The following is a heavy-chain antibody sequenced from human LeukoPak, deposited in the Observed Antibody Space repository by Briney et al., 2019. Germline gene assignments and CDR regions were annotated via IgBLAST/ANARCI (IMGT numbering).Heavy chain of an antibody. D-gene: IGHD6-13*01. J-gene: IGHJ6*03. V-gene: IGHV4-4*07. CDR3: ARVAAAKYYYYYMDV. CDR1: GGSISSYY. Sequence: PSETLSLTCTVSGGSISSYYWSWIRQPAGKGLEWIGRIYTSGSTNYNPSLKSRVTMSVDTSKNQFSLKLSSVTAADTAVYYCARVAAAKYYYYYMDVWGKGTTVTISS. CDR2: IYTSGST.